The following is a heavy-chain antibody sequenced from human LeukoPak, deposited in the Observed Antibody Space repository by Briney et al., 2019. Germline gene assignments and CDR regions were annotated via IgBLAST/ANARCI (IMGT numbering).Heavy chain of an antibody. CDR3: ARSRRFRESLSDY. CDR1: GYSFTSYW. D-gene: IGHD3-10*01. V-gene: IGHV5-10-1*01. CDR2: IDPSDSYT. Sequence: GESLKISRKGSGYSFTSYWISRVRQMPGKRLEPMGRIDPSDSYTNYSPSFPGHVTISADKSISTAYLQLTSLKASDTAMYYCARSRRFRESLSDYWGQGTLVTVSS. J-gene: IGHJ4*02.